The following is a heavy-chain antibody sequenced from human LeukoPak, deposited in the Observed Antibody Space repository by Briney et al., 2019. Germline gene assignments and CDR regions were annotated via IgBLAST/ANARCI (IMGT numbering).Heavy chain of an antibody. D-gene: IGHD1-26*01. Sequence: PGGSLRLSCVASGFTFRSYGIHWVRQAPGKGLEWLAFIWYDEITKDYADSVKGRFTISRDNSKSTLYVQMNSLKTEDTAVYYCTTDPIVGANWGQGTLVTVSS. CDR1: GFTFRSYG. CDR3: TTDPIVGAN. V-gene: IGHV3-30*02. J-gene: IGHJ4*02. CDR2: IWYDEITK.